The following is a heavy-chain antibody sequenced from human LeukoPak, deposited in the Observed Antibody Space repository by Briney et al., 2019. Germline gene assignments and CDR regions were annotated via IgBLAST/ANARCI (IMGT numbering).Heavy chain of an antibody. Sequence: GASVKVSCKASGYTFTSYGISWVRQAPGQGLEWMGWISAYNGNTNYAQKLQGRVTMTTDTSTSTAYMELRSLRSDDTAVYYCARDGYDYGGNFPLYYYYYYMDVWGKGTTVTVSS. J-gene: IGHJ6*03. CDR3: ARDGYDYGGNFPLYYYYYYMDV. D-gene: IGHD4-23*01. CDR2: ISAYNGNT. CDR1: GYTFTSYG. V-gene: IGHV1-18*01.